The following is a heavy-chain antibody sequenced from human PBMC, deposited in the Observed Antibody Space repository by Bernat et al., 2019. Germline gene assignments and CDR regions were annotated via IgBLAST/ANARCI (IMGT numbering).Heavy chain of an antibody. CDR3: ATSAAVAVFH. J-gene: IGHJ4*02. V-gene: IGHV4-39*07. CDR2: IYYSGST. CDR1: GGSISSSSYY. D-gene: IGHD6-19*01. Sequence: QLQLQESGPGLVKPSETLSLTCTVSGGSISSSSYYWGWIRQPPGKGLEWIGSIYYSGSTYYNPSLKSRVTISVDKSKNQFSLQLSSVTASDTAVYYCATSAAVAVFHWGQGILVTVSS.